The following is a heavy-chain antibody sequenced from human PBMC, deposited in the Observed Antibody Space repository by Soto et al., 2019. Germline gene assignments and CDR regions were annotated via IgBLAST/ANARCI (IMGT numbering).Heavy chain of an antibody. CDR1: GFSLSTRGVG. V-gene: IGHV2-5*02. CDR3: ARRFRHSGNSWDSGPFHI. Sequence: QITLQESAPVLVRPTETLTLTCTYSGFSLSTRGVGVGWVRQSPGKALEWLAVIYWDDDKRYMPSLQNRLTISKETSRNQVVLAMAHMLPMDTRTYYCARRFRHSGNSWDSGPFHIWGHGSVVAVS. CDR2: IYWDDDK. J-gene: IGHJ3*02. D-gene: IGHD3-10*01.